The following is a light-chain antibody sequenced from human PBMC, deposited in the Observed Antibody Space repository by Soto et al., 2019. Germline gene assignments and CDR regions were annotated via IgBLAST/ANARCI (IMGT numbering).Light chain of an antibody. CDR3: AAWDDSVKGLL. CDR1: RSNIGSNT. V-gene: IGLV1-44*01. Sequence: HSVLTQPPSASGTPGQRVTISCSGSRSNIGSNTVNWYQQLPGTAPKLLIYSNNQRPSGVPDRFSGSKSGTSASLAISGLQSEDETDYYCAAWDDSVKGLLFGGGTKVTVL. J-gene: IGLJ2*01. CDR2: SNN.